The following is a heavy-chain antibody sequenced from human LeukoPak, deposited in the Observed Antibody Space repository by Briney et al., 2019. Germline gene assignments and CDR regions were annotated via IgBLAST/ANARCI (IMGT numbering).Heavy chain of an antibody. D-gene: IGHD1-26*01. J-gene: IGHJ4*02. CDR3: ARHSRTYYDFDY. Sequence: SETLSLTRTVSGGSISRYNWSSLRQPPQQGLEWIGYIHYSGSTNYNPSLKSRFAISVDMSTNQFSLKLTSVTAADTAVYYCARHSRTYYDFDYWGQGTLVTVSS. CDR1: GGSISRYN. V-gene: IGHV4-59*08. CDR2: IHYSGST.